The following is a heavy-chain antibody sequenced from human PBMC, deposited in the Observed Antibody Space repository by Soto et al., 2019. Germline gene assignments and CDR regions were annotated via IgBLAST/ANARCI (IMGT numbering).Heavy chain of an antibody. CDR1: GFSLSTTGVA. Sequence: QITLKESGPPLVKPAQTLTLTCTFSGFSLSTTGVAVGWIRQPPGKALELLALIYWDDDKRYSPSLTSRLTIPTDTPESPVLLTMTTLHPVDTATHSFAHRLTSPYSYDASDYPHVFDIWGQGTVVTVSS. CDR2: IYWDDDK. V-gene: IGHV2-5*02. D-gene: IGHD3-22*01. CDR3: AHRLTSPYSYDASDYPHVFDI. J-gene: IGHJ3*02.